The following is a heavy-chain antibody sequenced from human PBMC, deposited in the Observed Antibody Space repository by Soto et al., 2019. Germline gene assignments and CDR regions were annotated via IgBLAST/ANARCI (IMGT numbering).Heavy chain of an antibody. J-gene: IGHJ6*02. CDR2: PNPHGRTT. Sequence: GAAVKFSFKASRNMFTYSFFPWVRQAPGQGLDCIGIPNPHGRTTNYEQRFKGRVKMTWDTSASTVYMEVHSLRPEDTAVYYCARVQMGPRRELMDVWGQGTTDTVSS. CDR1: RNMFTYSF. CDR3: ARVQMGPRRELMDV. D-gene: IGHD3-10*01. V-gene: IGHV1-46*01.